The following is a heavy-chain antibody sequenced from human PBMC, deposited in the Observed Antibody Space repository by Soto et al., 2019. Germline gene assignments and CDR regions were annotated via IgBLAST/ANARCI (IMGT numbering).Heavy chain of an antibody. CDR3: ARRQDYYDSSGYYNDAFDI. CDR1: GGSLSSSSYY. Sequence: PSETLSLTCTVSGGSLSSSSYYWGWIRQPPGKGLEWIGSIYHSGSTYYNPSLKSRVTISVDTSKNQFSLTLSSVPAEDTAVYYCARRQDYYDSSGYYNDAFDIWGQGTMVTVSS. D-gene: IGHD3-22*01. V-gene: IGHV4-39*01. J-gene: IGHJ3*02. CDR2: IYHSGST.